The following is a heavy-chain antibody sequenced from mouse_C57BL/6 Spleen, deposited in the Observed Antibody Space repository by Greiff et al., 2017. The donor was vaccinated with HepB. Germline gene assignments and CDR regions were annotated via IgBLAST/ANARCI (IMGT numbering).Heavy chain of an antibody. D-gene: IGHD1-1*01. J-gene: IGHJ2*01. Sequence: VQLQQSGAELVRPGSSVKLSCKASGYTFTSYWMHWVKQRPIQGLEWIGNIDPSDSETHYNQKFKDKATLTVDKSSSTAYMQLSSLTSEDSAVYYCARGYYYGSSYTYYFDYWGQGTTLTVSS. CDR1: GYTFTSYW. V-gene: IGHV1-52*01. CDR2: IDPSDSET. CDR3: ARGYYYGSSYTYYFDY.